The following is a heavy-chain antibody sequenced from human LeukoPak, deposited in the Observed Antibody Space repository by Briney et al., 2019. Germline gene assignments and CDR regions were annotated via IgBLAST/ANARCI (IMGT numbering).Heavy chain of an antibody. V-gene: IGHV3-23*01. CDR2: ISGSGGST. Sequence: GGSLRLSCAASGFTFSSYAMSWVRQAPGKGLEWVSAISGSGGSTYYADSVKGRFTISRDNSKNTLYLQMNSLRAEDTAVYYCAKEYSSSSSIYYYYGMDVWGQGTTVTVSS. J-gene: IGHJ6*02. CDR3: AKEYSSSSSIYYYYGMDV. D-gene: IGHD6-6*01. CDR1: GFTFSSYA.